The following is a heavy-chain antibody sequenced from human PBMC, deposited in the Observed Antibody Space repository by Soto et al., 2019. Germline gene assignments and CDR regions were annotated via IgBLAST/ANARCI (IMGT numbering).Heavy chain of an antibody. CDR2: ISVSGSST. CDR3: ARTPGELIVYNAFDL. J-gene: IGHJ4*02. Sequence: GGPLRLSFSASGFTLNKHALAGFRQAPGKGLEWVAAISVSGSSTYDSDSVKGRFTISGDNSNSTPYLQWSSLRAEDTAIYYCARTPGELIVYNAFDLWGQGTPVTVSS. V-gene: IGHV3-23*01. CDR1: GFTLNKHA. D-gene: IGHD1-1*01.